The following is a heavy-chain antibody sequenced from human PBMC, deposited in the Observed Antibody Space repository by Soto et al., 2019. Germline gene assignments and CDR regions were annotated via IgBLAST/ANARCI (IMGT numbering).Heavy chain of an antibody. Sequence: ASVKVPCKASGYTFTGYYMHWVRQAPGQGLEWMGWINPNSGGTNYAQKFQGWVTMTRDTSISTAYMELSRLRSDDTAVYYCARGEHGEIDAFDIWGPGTMVTVSS. CDR2: INPNSGGT. D-gene: IGHD3-10*01. CDR1: GYTFTGYY. V-gene: IGHV1-2*04. J-gene: IGHJ3*02. CDR3: ARGEHGEIDAFDI.